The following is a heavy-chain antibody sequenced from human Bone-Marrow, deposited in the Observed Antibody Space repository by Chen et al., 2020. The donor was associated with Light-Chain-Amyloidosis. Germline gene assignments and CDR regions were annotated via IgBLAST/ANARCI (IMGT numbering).Heavy chain of an antibody. Sequence: EVQLVESGGGLVQPGGSLRLSCAASGFTFSSYSMNWVRQAPGKGLEWVSYISSSRSTIYYADSVKGRFTISRDNAKNSLYLQMNSLRAEDTAVYYCAGSWRELLVSPYYYMDVWGKGTTVTVSS. CDR3: AGSWRELLVSPYYYMDV. CDR1: GFTFSSYS. CDR2: ISSSRSTI. V-gene: IGHV3-48*01. D-gene: IGHD1-26*01. J-gene: IGHJ6*03.